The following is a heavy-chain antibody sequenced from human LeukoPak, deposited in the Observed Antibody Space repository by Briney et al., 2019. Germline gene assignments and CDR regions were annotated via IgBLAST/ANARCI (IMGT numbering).Heavy chain of an antibody. Sequence: SVKVSCKASGGTFRSYAISWVRQAPGQGLEWMGRIIPIFGTRNYAQKFQGRVTIITDESTSTAYMELSSLRSEDTAVYYCARDTRIQSSSGYYLMDAFDIWGQGTMVTVSS. V-gene: IGHV1-69*05. CDR1: GGTFRSYA. J-gene: IGHJ3*02. D-gene: IGHD3-22*01. CDR3: ARDTRIQSSSGYYLMDAFDI. CDR2: IIPIFGTR.